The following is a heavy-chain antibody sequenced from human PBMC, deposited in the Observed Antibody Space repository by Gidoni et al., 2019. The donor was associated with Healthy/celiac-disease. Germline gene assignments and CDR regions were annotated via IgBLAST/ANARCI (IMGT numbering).Heavy chain of an antibody. CDR3: ARGRYRYVLLWFGELSAFDI. CDR1: GGSFSGYY. J-gene: IGHJ3*02. Sequence: QVQLQQWGAGLLNPSETLYLTCAVYGGSFSGYYWRWIRQPPGKGLEWIGEINHSGSTNYNPSLKSRVTISVDTSKNQFSLKLSSVTAADTAVYDCARGRYRYVLLWFGELSAFDIWGQGTMVTVSS. CDR2: INHSGST. V-gene: IGHV4-34*01. D-gene: IGHD3-10*01.